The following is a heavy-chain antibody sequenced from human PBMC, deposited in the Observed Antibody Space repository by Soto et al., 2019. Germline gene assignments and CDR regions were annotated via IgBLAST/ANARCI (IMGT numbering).Heavy chain of an antibody. J-gene: IGHJ3*02. CDR2: ISGSGGST. Sequence: PGGSLRLSCAASGFTFSSYAMSWVRQAPGKGLEWVSAISGSGGSTYYADSVKGRFTISRDNSKNTLYLQMNSLRAEDTAVYYCAKDRRGSGDIVLRVYAPPLDAFDIWGQGTMVTVSS. D-gene: IGHD2-8*01. V-gene: IGHV3-23*01. CDR1: GFTFSSYA. CDR3: AKDRRGSGDIVLRVYAPPLDAFDI.